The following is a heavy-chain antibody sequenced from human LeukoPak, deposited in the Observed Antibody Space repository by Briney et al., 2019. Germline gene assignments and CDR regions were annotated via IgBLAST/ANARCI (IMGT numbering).Heavy chain of an antibody. CDR1: GFTFSSYN. Sequence: GGSLRLSYAASGFTFSSYNMNWVRQAPGKGLEWVSYISSSSTIYYADSVKGRLTISRDNAKNSLYLQMNSLRAEDTAVYHCARTGIAVAGLDYWGQGTLVTVSS. CDR2: ISSSSTI. CDR3: ARTGIAVAGLDY. J-gene: IGHJ4*02. D-gene: IGHD6-19*01. V-gene: IGHV3-48*01.